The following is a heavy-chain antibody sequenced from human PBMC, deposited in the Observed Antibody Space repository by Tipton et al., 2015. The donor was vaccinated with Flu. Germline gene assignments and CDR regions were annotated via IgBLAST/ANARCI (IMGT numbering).Heavy chain of an antibody. CDR3: AKDVGVRGISWYNWFDP. Sequence: SLRLSCAASGFTFDDYVMHWVRQAPGKGLEWLSLISGDGGTTFHADSVKGRFTISRDNSKKSLYLQMNSLRTEDTALYYCAKDVGVRGISWYNWFDPWGQGTLVTVSS. V-gene: IGHV3-43*02. D-gene: IGHD6-13*01. J-gene: IGHJ5*02. CDR1: GFTFDDYV. CDR2: ISGDGGTT.